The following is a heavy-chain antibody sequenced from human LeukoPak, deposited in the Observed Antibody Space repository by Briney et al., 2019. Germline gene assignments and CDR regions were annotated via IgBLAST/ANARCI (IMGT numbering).Heavy chain of an antibody. CDR1: GFTVSNTW. J-gene: IGHJ4*02. D-gene: IGHD3-3*01. CDR2: IKSRSDGGTA. CDR3: TTFADFWSAFSFDH. V-gene: IGHV3-15*01. Sequence: GGSLRLSCAASGFTVSNTWMSWVRRAPGKGLEWVGRIKSRSDGGTAEYAAPVKGRFTISRDDSKNTLNLEMSSLRTEDTAVYYCTTFADFWSAFSFDHWGQGTLVTVSS.